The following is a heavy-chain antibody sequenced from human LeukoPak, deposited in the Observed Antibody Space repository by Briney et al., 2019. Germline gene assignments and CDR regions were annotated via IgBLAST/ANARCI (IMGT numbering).Heavy chain of an antibody. D-gene: IGHD2-15*01. CDR2: IKQDGSDK. J-gene: IGHJ4*03. CDR1: GFTFSSYW. Sequence: GGSVRLSCAASGFTFSSYWMSWARQAPGKGLEWVANIKQDGSDKYYVDTVKGRFNISRDNAKNSLYLQMNSLRAEDTAVYYCARSLGYCSAGSCFPFDYWGNGTMVPVSS. V-gene: IGHV3-7*05. CDR3: ARSLGYCSAGSCFPFDY.